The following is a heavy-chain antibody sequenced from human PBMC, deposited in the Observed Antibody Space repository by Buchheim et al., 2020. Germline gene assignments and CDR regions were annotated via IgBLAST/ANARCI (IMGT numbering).Heavy chain of an antibody. J-gene: IGHJ5*02. D-gene: IGHD2-21*02. Sequence: QVQLVQSGAEVKKPGASVKVSCKASGYTFTSYYMHWVRQAPGQGLEWMGIINPSGGSTSYAQKFQGRVTMPRATSTSPVYMELSSLRSEDTAVYYCARDSGNCGGDCYSWFDPWGQGTL. CDR1: GYTFTSYY. CDR2: INPSGGST. V-gene: IGHV1-46*01. CDR3: ARDSGNCGGDCYSWFDP.